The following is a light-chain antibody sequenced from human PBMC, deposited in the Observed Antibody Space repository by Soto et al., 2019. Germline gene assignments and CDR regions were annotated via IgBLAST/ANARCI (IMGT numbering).Light chain of an antibody. CDR3: QQSYSTPRT. CDR1: QSITRY. J-gene: IGKJ1*01. V-gene: IGKV1-39*01. Sequence: DIQMTQSPSSLSASIGDRVTITCRASQSITRYLNWYQHKPGKAPKFLIYEASNLQSGVPSRFSGSGSGTDFTLTISSLQPEDFATYYCQQSYSTPRTFGQGTKVEIK. CDR2: EAS.